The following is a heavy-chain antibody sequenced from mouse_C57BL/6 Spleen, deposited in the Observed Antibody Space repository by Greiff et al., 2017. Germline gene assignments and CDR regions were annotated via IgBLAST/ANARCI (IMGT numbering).Heavy chain of an antibody. CDR2: INPSNGGT. Sequence: QVQLKQPGTELVKPGASVKLSCKASGYTFTSYWMHWVKQRPGQGLEWIGNINPSNGGTNYNEKFKSKATLTVDTSSSTAYMQLSSLTSEDSAVYDCAKNGPERYWYVGVWGTGATVTGSS. J-gene: IGHJ1*03. CDR3: AKNGPERYWYVGV. V-gene: IGHV1-53*01. CDR1: GYTFTSYW.